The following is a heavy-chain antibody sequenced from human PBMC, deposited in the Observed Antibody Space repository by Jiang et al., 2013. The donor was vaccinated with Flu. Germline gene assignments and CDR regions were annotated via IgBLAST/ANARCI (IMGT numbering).Heavy chain of an antibody. CDR1: GGTFSSYT. CDR2: IIPILGIA. CDR3: AYNYVAQYAWFDP. D-gene: IGHD3-10*02. Sequence: SGAEVKKPGSSVKVSCKASGGTFSSYTISWVRQAPGQGLEWMGRIIPILGIANYAQKFQGRVTITADKSTSTAYMELSSLRSEDTAVYYCAYNYVAQYAWFDPWGQGTLVTVSS. J-gene: IGHJ5*02. V-gene: IGHV1-69*04.